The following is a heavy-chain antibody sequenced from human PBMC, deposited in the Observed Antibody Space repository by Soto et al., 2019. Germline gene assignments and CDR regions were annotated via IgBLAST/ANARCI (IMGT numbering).Heavy chain of an antibody. CDR2: IYYSGST. Sequence: SETLSHTCTVSGGSISSGGYYWSWIRQHPGKGLEWIGYIYYSGSTYYNPSLKSRVTISVDTSKNQFSLKLSSVTTADTAVYYCARGHSGYDLYYYYGMDVWGQGTTVTVSS. V-gene: IGHV4-31*03. J-gene: IGHJ6*02. CDR3: ARGHSGYDLYYYYGMDV. CDR1: GGSISSGGYY. D-gene: IGHD5-12*01.